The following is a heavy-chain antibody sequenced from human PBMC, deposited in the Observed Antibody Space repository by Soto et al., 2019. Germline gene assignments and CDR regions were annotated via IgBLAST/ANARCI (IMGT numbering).Heavy chain of an antibody. V-gene: IGHV1-18*01. D-gene: IGHD3-10*01. CDR3: AFLTMVRGEPYNWFDP. J-gene: IGHJ5*02. CDR1: GYTFTSYG. Sequence: QVQLVQSGAEVKKPGASVKVSCKASGYTFTSYGISWVRQAPGQGLEWMGWISAYNGNTNYAQKLQGRVTMTTDTSTSTAYMELRSLRSDDTAVYYCAFLTMVRGEPYNWFDPWGQGTLVTVSS. CDR2: ISAYNGNT.